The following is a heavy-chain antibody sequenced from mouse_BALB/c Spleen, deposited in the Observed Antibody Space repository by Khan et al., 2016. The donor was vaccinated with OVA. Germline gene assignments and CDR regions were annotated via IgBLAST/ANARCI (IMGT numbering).Heavy chain of an antibody. V-gene: IGHV1S81*02. J-gene: IGHJ3*01. D-gene: IGHD2-10*02. CDR1: GYTFSSYY. Sequence: QVQLQQSGAELVKPGASVKLSCKAAGYTFSSYYRYWVKQRPGQGLEWIGGINPSNGGTNFNEKFKTKATLTVDKSSTTAYMHLSSLTSEDSAVHYCTRSGYANPFAYWGQGTLVTVSA. CDR3: TRSGYANPFAY. CDR2: INPSNGGT.